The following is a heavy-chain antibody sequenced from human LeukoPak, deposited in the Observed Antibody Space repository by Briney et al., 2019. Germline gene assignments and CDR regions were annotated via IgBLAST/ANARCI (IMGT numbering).Heavy chain of an antibody. D-gene: IGHD3-9*01. Sequence: SGGAPRLSCAASGFTFSSYAMTRVRQAPGKGLEGVSTITDTGDSTHYADSVKGRFTFSRDNSKNTLYLQMNSLRAEDTAVYFCAKDYDMWTGSLDYWGQGTLVTVSS. V-gene: IGHV3-23*01. CDR1: GFTFSSYA. CDR2: ITDTGDST. J-gene: IGHJ4*02. CDR3: AKDYDMWTGSLDY.